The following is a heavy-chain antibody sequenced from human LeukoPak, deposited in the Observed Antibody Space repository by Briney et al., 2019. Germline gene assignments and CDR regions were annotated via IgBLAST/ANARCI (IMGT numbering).Heavy chain of an antibody. CDR3: ARELGYCSSTSCPVDY. CDR2: LYTKGNT. V-gene: IGHV3-66*03. CDR1: GFSVSKNY. Sequence: PGGSLRLSCAVSGFSVSKNYMNWVRQAPGKGLEWVSLLYTKGNTWYADSVKGRFTISRDNSKNTLYLQMNSLRAEDTAVYYCARELGYCSSTSCPVDYWGQGTLVTVSS. J-gene: IGHJ4*02. D-gene: IGHD2-2*01.